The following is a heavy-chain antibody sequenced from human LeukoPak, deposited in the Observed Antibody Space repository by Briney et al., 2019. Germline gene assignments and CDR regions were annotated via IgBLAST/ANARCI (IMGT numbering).Heavy chain of an antibody. Sequence: PSETLSLTCAVSGYSISSAYYWGWIRQPPGKGLEWIGNIYHSGGIYHNPSLKGRVTISVDTSKNHFSLKLYSVTAADTAVYYCASGTVTNRFDPWGQGTLVTVSS. D-gene: IGHD4-17*01. CDR2: IYHSGGI. V-gene: IGHV4-38-2*01. CDR3: ASGTVTNRFDP. CDR1: GYSISSAYY. J-gene: IGHJ5*02.